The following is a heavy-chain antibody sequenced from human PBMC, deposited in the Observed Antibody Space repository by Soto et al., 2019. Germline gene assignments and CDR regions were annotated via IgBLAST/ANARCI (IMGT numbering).Heavy chain of an antibody. V-gene: IGHV3-49*03. Sequence: QLGGSLRLSCSASGFTFGGYGVSWFRQAPGKGLEWIGFIRSKAYSRTAEYAASVRGRFIISRDDSEGIAYLQMNSLQNEDTGVYYCARDRNEWETRATYYDYWGPGTQVTVSS. CDR1: GFTFGGYG. CDR2: IRSKAYSRTA. J-gene: IGHJ4*02. D-gene: IGHD1-26*01. CDR3: ARDRNEWETRATYYDY.